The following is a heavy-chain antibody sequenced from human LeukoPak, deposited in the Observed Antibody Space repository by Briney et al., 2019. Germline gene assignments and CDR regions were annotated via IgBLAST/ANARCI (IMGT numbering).Heavy chain of an antibody. Sequence: GGSLRLSCSGSGFTFMNYVMAWVRQAPGKGLEWVSSIRLGGGLTHSADPVKGRFIITRDMNTLFLQMNNLRPEDTAMYYCARKITMVRGPLIKGYFDLWGRGTLVSVSS. CDR3: ARKITMVRGPLIKGYFDL. CDR1: GFTFMNYV. CDR2: IRLGGGLT. J-gene: IGHJ2*01. V-gene: IGHV3-23*01. D-gene: IGHD3-10*01.